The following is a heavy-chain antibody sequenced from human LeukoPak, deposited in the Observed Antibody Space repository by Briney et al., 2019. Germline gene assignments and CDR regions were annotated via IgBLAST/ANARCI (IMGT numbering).Heavy chain of an antibody. CDR3: ARSLSPPTATTKIHYFDY. CDR1: GYTFTSYD. D-gene: IGHD4-17*01. Sequence: ASVNVSCKASGYTFTSYDINWVRQATGQGLEWMGWMNPNSGNTGYAQNFQGRVSMTRNTAITTAYMELSSLRSEDTAVYYCARSLSPPTATTKIHYFDYWGQGALVTVSS. J-gene: IGHJ4*02. V-gene: IGHV1-8*01. CDR2: MNPNSGNT.